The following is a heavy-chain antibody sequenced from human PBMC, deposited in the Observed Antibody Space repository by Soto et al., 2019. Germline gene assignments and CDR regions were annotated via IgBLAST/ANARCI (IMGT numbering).Heavy chain of an antibody. J-gene: IGHJ4*02. D-gene: IGHD5-12*01. CDR3: ASRSENGYNYDFDY. CDR2: IIPIFGTP. CDR1: GGTFNSYA. V-gene: IGHV1-69*12. Sequence: QVLLVQSGAEVKKPGSSVKVSCKASGGTFNSYAFSWVRQAPGQGLEWMGGIIPIFGTPNYAQKFQGRVTIXAXEXXSTAYMELSGLRSEDTAVYYCASRSENGYNYDFDYWGQGTLVTVSS.